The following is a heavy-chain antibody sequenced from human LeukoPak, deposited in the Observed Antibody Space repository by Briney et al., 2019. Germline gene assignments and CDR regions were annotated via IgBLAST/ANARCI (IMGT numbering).Heavy chain of an antibody. CDR3: ARLVIVGRIFGVALGPYYYMDV. CDR1: GGSISSSSYY. V-gene: IGHV4-39*07. Sequence: SETLSLTCTVSGGSISSSSYYWGWIRQPPGKGLEWIGSIYYSGSTYYNPSLKSRVTISVDTSKNQFSLKLSSVTAADTAVYYCARLVIVGRIFGVALGPYYYMDVWGKGTTVTASS. J-gene: IGHJ6*03. CDR2: IYYSGST. D-gene: IGHD3-3*01.